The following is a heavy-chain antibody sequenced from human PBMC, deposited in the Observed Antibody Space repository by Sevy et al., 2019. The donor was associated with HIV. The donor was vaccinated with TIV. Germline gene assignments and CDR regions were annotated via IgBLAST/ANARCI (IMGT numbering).Heavy chain of an antibody. CDR2: IYYSGST. CDR1: GGPMRSSGHY. D-gene: IGHD1-26*01. J-gene: IGHJ4*02. Sequence: SETLSLTCTVSGGPMRSSGHYWTWIRQHPGKGLELVGYIYYSGSTYYNPSLKSRLAISIDTSQNQLSLKLSSVTAADTAIYYCATPRPTPGGDYSDHWGQGILVTVSS. CDR3: ATPRPTPGGDYSDH. V-gene: IGHV4-31*03.